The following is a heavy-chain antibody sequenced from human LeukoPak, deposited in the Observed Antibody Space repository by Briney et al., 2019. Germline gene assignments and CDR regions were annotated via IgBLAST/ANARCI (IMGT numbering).Heavy chain of an antibody. CDR2: ISAYNGNT. CDR1: GYTFTDYY. CDR3: ARARCSSTSCFPFDY. J-gene: IGHJ4*02. Sequence: ASVKVSCKASGYTFTDYYIHWVRQAPGQGLEWMGWISAYNGNTNYAQKLQGRVTMTTDTSTSTAYMELRSLRSDDTAVYYCARARCSSTSCFPFDYWGQGTLVTVSS. D-gene: IGHD2-2*01. V-gene: IGHV1-18*04.